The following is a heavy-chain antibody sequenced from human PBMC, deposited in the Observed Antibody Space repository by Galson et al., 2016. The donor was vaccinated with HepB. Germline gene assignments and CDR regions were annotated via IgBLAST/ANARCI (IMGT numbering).Heavy chain of an antibody. J-gene: IGHJ4*02. CDR2: ISPYNGNT. CDR3: ARRMNTHMVAFDY. D-gene: IGHD5-18*01. Sequence: SVKVSCKASGYTFVDYYVTWVRQAPGQGLEWMGWISPYNGNTNSAQRVQGRVTMTTDRSTTTAYLELKSLRSDDTAVYYCARRMNTHMVAFDYWGQGTLVAVSS. V-gene: IGHV1-18*01. CDR1: GYTFVDYY.